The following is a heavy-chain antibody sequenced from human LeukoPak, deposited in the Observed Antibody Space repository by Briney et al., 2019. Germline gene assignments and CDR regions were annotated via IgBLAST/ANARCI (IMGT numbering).Heavy chain of an antibody. CDR1: GGSISNYY. CDR2: IFSSGST. V-gene: IGHV4-59*08. D-gene: IGHD1-26*01. CDR3: ARLGLLPWYFDI. Sequence: NPSETLSLTCTVSGGSISNYYWSWIRQSPGKGLEWIGYIFSSGSTNFNPSLESRVTMSADTSKNQFSLRLTSVTAADTAVYYCARLGLLPWYFDIWGRGTLVTVSS. J-gene: IGHJ2*01.